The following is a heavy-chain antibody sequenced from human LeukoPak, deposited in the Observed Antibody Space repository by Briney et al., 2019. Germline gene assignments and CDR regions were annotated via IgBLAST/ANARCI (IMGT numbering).Heavy chain of an antibody. CDR3: ARGAPVAATINY. CDR2: ISYDGTNT. Sequence: GGSLRLSCAAAGFTSSSYAMHCVRQAPGKGLEWVALISYDGTNTYYADSVKGRFTISRDNSKNTLFLQMNRLRAEDTAVYYCARGAPVAATINYWGQGTLVTVSS. V-gene: IGHV3-30-3*01. J-gene: IGHJ4*02. CDR1: GFTSSSYA. D-gene: IGHD1-26*01.